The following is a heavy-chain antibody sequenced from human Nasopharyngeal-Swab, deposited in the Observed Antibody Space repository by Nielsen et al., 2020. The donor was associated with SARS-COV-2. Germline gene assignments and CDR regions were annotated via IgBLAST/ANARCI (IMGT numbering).Heavy chain of an antibody. CDR1: GFTFGDYA. CDR3: TRYLATGTTNFDY. J-gene: IGHJ4*02. V-gene: IGHV3-49*03. Sequence: GESLKISCTASGFTFGDYAMSWFRQAPGKGLEWVGFIRSKAYGGTTEYAASVKGRFTISRDDSKSIAYLQMNSLKTEDTAVYYCTRYLATGTTNFDYWGRGTLVTVSS. D-gene: IGHD1-1*01. CDR2: IRSKAYGGTT.